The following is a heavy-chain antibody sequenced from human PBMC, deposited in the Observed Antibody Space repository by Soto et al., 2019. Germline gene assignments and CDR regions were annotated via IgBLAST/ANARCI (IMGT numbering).Heavy chain of an antibody. J-gene: IGHJ5*02. D-gene: IGHD2-15*01. Sequence: GGSLRLSCAASGFTFSSYAMSWVRQAPGKGLEWVSAISGSGGSTYYADSVKGRFTISRDNSKNTLYLQMNSLRAEDTALYHSARDSFPINGWNNCFDPWGQATLVTVSS. CDR2: ISGSGGST. V-gene: IGHV3-23*01. CDR1: GFTFSSYA. CDR3: ARDSFPINGWNNCFDP.